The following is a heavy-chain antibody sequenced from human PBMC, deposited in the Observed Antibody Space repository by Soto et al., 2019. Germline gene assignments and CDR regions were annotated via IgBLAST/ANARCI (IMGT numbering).Heavy chain of an antibody. V-gene: IGHV2-5*02. J-gene: IGHJ4*02. Sequence: QITLKESGPTLVKPTQTLTRTSTFSGFSLSTSGVGVGWILQPPGKALEWLALIYWDDDKRYSPSLKSRLTITKDTSKNQVVLTLTNMDPVDTTTYYCARKCSSGYCMDYWGQGTLVTVSS. CDR1: GFSLSTSGVG. CDR3: ARKCSSGYCMDY. CDR2: IYWDDDK. D-gene: IGHD3-22*01.